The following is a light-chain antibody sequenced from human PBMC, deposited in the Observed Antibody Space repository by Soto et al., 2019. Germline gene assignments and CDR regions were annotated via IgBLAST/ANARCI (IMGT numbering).Light chain of an antibody. CDR2: GAS. CDR3: QQYENWPLT. J-gene: IGKJ4*01. V-gene: IGKV3-15*01. Sequence: EIVMTQSPATLSVSPGERATLSCRATQSLSSNLAWYQQKPGQAPRLLVYGASTRATGIPARFSGSESGTEVTLTISSLQSEDFAVYYCQQYENWPLTFGGGTKVEIK. CDR1: QSLSSN.